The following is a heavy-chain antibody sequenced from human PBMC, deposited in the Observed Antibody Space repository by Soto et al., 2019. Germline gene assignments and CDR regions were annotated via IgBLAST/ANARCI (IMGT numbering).Heavy chain of an antibody. J-gene: IGHJ6*02. CDR1: GGSFSGYY. D-gene: IGHD2-2*01. CDR2: INHSGST. V-gene: IGHV4-34*01. CDR3: ASSMGAMDV. Sequence: QVQLQQWGAGLLKPSETLSLTCAVYGGSFSGYYWSWIRQPPGKGLEGIGQINHSGSTNYNPSLQXRXTXRVDTSKNQFSLKLSSVTAADTAVYYCASSMGAMDVWGQGTTVTVSS.